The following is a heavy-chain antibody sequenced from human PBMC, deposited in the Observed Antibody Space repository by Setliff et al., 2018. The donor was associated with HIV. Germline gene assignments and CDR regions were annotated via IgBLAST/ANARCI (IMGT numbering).Heavy chain of an antibody. CDR2: ISPNGNSM. J-gene: IGHJ5*02. D-gene: IGHD2-2*01. CDR1: GFTFDDYA. V-gene: IGHV3-48*03. CDR3: AKDIIPAGLFHDL. Sequence: GGSLRLSCAASGFTFDDYAMHWVRQAPGKGLEWVSYISPNGNSMYYADSVKGRFTISRDNAKNSLYLQMNSLRAEDTALYYCAKDIIPAGLFHDLWGQGTLVTVSS.